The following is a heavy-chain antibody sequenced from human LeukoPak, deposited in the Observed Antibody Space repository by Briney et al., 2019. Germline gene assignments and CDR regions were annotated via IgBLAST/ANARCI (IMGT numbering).Heavy chain of an antibody. J-gene: IGHJ5*02. CDR2: IYWNDDK. V-gene: IGHV2-5*01. CDR3: AHRAITMIEDWFDP. D-gene: IGHD3-22*01. Sequence: SGPTLVKPTQTLTLTCTFSGFSLSTSGVGVGWIRQPPGKALEWLALIYWNDDKRYSPSLKSRLTITKDTSKNQVVLTMTNMDPVDTATYYCAHRAITMIEDWFDPRGQGTLVTVSS. CDR1: GFSLSTSGVG.